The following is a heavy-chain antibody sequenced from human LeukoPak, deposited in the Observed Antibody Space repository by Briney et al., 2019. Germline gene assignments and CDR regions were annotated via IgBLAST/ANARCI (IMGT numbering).Heavy chain of an antibody. J-gene: IGHJ6*03. D-gene: IGHD1-26*01. CDR3: AKVVGATPPHYYYYYYMDV. CDR2: INSDGSST. CDR1: GFTFSSYW. Sequence: GGSLRLSCAASGFTFSSYWMHWVRQAPGKGLVWVSRINSDGSSTSYADSVKGRFTISRDNSKNTLYLQMNSLRAEDTAVYYCAKVVGATPPHYYYYYYMDVWGKGTTVTVSS. V-gene: IGHV3-74*01.